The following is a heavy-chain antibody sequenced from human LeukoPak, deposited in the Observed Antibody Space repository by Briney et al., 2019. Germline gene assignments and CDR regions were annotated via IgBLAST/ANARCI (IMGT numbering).Heavy chain of an antibody. D-gene: IGHD3-22*01. CDR2: ISSSSSYI. CDR1: GFTFSSYS. V-gene: IGHV3-21*01. J-gene: IGHJ6*03. Sequence: GGSLRLSCAASGFTFSSYSMNWVRQAPGKGLEWVSSISSSSSYIYYADSVKGRFTISRDNAKNSLYLQMNSLRAEDTAVYYCARVAEGTYYYDSSGQHTGYYYMDVWGKGTTVTVSS. CDR3: ARVAEGTYYYDSSGQHTGYYYMDV.